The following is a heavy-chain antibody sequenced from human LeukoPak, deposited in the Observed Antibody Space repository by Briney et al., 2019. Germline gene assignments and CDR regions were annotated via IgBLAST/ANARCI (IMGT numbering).Heavy chain of an antibody. V-gene: IGHV4-39*07. CDR3: ARQNYYGRVNWFDP. CDR1: RGSISSSSYY. Sequence: SETLSLTCTVSRGSISSSSYYWGWIRQPPGKGLEWIGSIYYSGSTYYNPSLKSRVTISVDTSKNQFSLKLSSVTAADTAVYYCARQNYYGRVNWFDPWGQGTLVTVSS. J-gene: IGHJ5*02. CDR2: IYYSGST. D-gene: IGHD3-10*01.